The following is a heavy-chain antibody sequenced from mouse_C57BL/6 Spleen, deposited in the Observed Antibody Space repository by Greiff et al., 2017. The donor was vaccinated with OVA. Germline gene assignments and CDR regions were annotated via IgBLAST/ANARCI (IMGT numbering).Heavy chain of an antibody. Sequence: VQLQQSGAELVRPGASVKLSCTASGFNIKDDYMHWVKQRPEQGLEGIGWIDPENGDTEYASKFQGKATITADTSSNTAYLQLSSLTSEDTAVYYCTTTVTTVVAKDFDYWGQGTTLTVSS. CDR2: IDPENGDT. J-gene: IGHJ2*01. D-gene: IGHD1-1*01. V-gene: IGHV14-4*01. CDR1: GFNIKDDY. CDR3: TTTVTTVVAKDFDY.